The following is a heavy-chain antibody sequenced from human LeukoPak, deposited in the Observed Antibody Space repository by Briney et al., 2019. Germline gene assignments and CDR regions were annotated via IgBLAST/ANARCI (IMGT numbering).Heavy chain of an antibody. CDR1: GFTFSSYA. D-gene: IGHD3-16*01. CDR3: GRDLGNTGMDV. Sequence: PGGSLRLSCAASGFTFSSYAMSWVRQAPGKGLEWVSAISGSGGSTYYADSVKGRFTISRDNSKNTLYLQMNSLRPEDTAAYYCGRDLGNTGMDVWGKGTTVTVSS. J-gene: IGHJ6*03. CDR2: ISGSGGST. V-gene: IGHV3-23*01.